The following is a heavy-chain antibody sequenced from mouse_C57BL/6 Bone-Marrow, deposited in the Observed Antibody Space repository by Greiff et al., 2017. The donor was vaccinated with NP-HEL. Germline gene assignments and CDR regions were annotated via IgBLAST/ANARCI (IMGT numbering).Heavy chain of an antibody. CDR2: IYPGNSDT. Sequence: EVQLQQSGTVLARPGASVKMSCKTSGYTFTSYWMHWVKQRPGQGLEWIGAIYPGNSDTSYNQKFKGKAKLTAVTSASTAYMELSSLTNEDSAVYYCTTRIYYSGSQLRSFDVWGTGTTVTVSS. CDR1: GYTFTSYW. V-gene: IGHV1-5*01. CDR3: TTRIYYSGSQLRSFDV. D-gene: IGHD1-1*01. J-gene: IGHJ1*03.